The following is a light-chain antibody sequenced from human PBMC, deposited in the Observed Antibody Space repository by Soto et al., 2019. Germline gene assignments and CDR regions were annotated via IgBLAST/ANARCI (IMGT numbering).Light chain of an antibody. Sequence: IQMTQSPSTLSASVGDTVTITCRASHTISRWMAWYQHKPGKAPKLLIYKASSLESGVPSRFSGSGSGTEFTLTISSLQPDDFATYCCQQYNSGFGQGTKVEVK. J-gene: IGKJ1*01. CDR2: KAS. V-gene: IGKV1-5*03. CDR1: HTISRW. CDR3: QQYNSG.